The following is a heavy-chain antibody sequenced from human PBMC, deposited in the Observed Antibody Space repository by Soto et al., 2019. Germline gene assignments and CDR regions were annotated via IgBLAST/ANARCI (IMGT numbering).Heavy chain of an antibody. CDR3: ARHPRGYYYYGMDV. CDR2: IDPSDSYT. J-gene: IGHJ6*02. Sequence: GESLKISCQTSGYRFSSYWISWVRQMPGKGLEWMGRIDPSDSYTNYSPSFQGHVTISADKSISTAYLQWSSLKASDTAMYYCARHPRGYYYYGMDVWGQGTTVTVSS. CDR1: GYRFSSYW. V-gene: IGHV5-10-1*01. D-gene: IGHD3-10*01.